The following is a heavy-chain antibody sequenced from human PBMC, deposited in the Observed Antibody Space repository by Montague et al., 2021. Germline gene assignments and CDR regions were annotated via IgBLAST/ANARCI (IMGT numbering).Heavy chain of an antibody. CDR2: VRHIGST. J-gene: IGHJ4*02. V-gene: IGHV4-34*01. CDR1: GGSLSGYY. Sequence: SETLSLTCGVYGGSLSGYYWTWSRQSQETGLGRIGEVRHIGSTNYNPSLKSRVTMSVDKSKNQFSLKLRSVTAADTAVYYCASDRGPFDYWGQGTVVTVSS. D-gene: IGHD3-10*01. CDR3: ASDRGPFDY.